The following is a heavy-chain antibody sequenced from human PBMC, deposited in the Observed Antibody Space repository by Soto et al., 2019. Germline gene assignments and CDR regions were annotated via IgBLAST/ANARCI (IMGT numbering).Heavy chain of an antibody. Sequence: GGSLRLSCVASGFTFSNYAIHWVRQAPGKGLGWVAVISSDGSEKYYLDSVRDRFTISRDNSKNTLYLQMNNLRPEDTAMYYCANSWTTLTTGFAFWGQGALVTV. J-gene: IGHJ4*02. D-gene: IGHD4-17*01. CDR3: ANSWTTLTTGFAF. CDR2: ISSDGSEK. V-gene: IGHV3-30*18. CDR1: GFTFSNYA.